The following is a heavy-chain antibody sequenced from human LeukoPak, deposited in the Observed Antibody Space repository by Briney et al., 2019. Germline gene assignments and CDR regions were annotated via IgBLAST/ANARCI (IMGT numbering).Heavy chain of an antibody. CDR1: GFTFSSYG. CDR3: SRYFDWFYAFDI. J-gene: IGHJ3*02. Sequence: GGSLRLSCAASGFTFSSYGMHWVRQAPGKGLEWVAGIWYDGSNKYYADSVKGRFTISRDNSKNTLYLQMNSLRAEDTAVYYRSRYFDWFYAFDIWGQGIMVTVSS. D-gene: IGHD3-9*01. V-gene: IGHV3-33*01. CDR2: IWYDGSNK.